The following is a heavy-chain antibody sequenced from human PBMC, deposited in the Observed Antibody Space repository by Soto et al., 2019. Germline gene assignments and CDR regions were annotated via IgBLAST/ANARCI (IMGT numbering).Heavy chain of an antibody. Sequence: PSETLSLTSTVSGGSISSSSYYWGWIRKPPGKWLEWIGRVYYSVSTYYNPSLKSRVTISVDTSKNQFSLKRSSVSASNTAVYYCARVVYSNYLRRNWCDPCGQGTLATVS. D-gene: IGHD4-4*01. CDR1: GGSISSSSYY. J-gene: IGHJ5*02. V-gene: IGHV4-39*01. CDR2: VYYSVST. CDR3: ARVVYSNYLRRNWCDP.